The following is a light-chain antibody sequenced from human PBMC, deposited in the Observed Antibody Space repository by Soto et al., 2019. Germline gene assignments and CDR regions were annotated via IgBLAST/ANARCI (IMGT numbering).Light chain of an antibody. CDR2: GNH. CDR1: SSNIGAGFD. CDR3: QSYDRLSGPVA. J-gene: IGLJ2*01. V-gene: IGLV1-40*01. Sequence: QSVLTQPPSVSGAPGQRVTISCTGSSSNIGAGFDVHWYQKVPGTAPKLLIYGNHNRPSGVPDRFSGSKSGTSASLAITGLQAEDEADYYCQSYDRLSGPVAFGGGTKLTVL.